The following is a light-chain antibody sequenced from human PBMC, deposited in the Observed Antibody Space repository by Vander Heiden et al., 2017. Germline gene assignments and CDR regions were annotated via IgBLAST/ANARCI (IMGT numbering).Light chain of an antibody. CDR1: QSVGSSF. J-gene: IGKJ3*01. Sequence: IVLTQSPGTLSLSPGERATLSCRASQSVGSSFLAWYQRKPGQAPRLLIYGASSRATGIPDRFSGSGSGTDFTLTISRLEPEDFAVYYCQHYGSSPHFTFGPGTKVDVK. V-gene: IGKV3-20*01. CDR3: QHYGSSPHFT. CDR2: GAS.